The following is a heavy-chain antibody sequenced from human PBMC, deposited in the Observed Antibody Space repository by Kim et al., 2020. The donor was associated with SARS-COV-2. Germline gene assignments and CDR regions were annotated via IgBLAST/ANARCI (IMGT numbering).Heavy chain of an antibody. J-gene: IGHJ4*02. CDR3: TRSADPGIAAAGDY. D-gene: IGHD6-13*01. Sequence: GGSLRLSCAASGFTFDDYGMTWVRQAPGKGLEWVSGINWIGGNTVYADSVKGRFTISRDNSKNSLYLQMNSLRADDTSLYYCTRSADPGIAAAGDYWGQG. CDR1: GFTFDDYG. CDR2: INWIGGNT. V-gene: IGHV3-20*04.